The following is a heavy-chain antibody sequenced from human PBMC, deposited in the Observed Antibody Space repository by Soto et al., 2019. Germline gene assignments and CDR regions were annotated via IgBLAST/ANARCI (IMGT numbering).Heavy chain of an antibody. Sequence: SETLSLTCTVSGGSISSGGYYWSWIRQHPGKGLEWIGYIYYSGSTYYNPSLKSRVTISVDTSKNQFSLKLSSVTAADTAVYYCARVGAGDYGDYGVGYYYYYMDVWGKGTTVTVSS. V-gene: IGHV4-31*03. CDR1: GGSISSGGYY. J-gene: IGHJ6*03. CDR2: IYYSGST. CDR3: ARVGAGDYGDYGVGYYYYYMDV. D-gene: IGHD4-17*01.